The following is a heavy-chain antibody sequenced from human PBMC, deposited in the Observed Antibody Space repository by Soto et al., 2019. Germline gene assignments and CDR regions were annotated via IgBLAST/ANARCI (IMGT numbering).Heavy chain of an antibody. J-gene: IGHJ5*02. CDR3: ARDPGYCISTSCSNWFDP. D-gene: IGHD2-2*01. CDR1: GYTFTSYG. CDR2: ISVYNDNT. V-gene: IGHV1-18*01. Sequence: QVQLVQSGAEVKKPGASVKVSCKASGYTFTSYGITWVRQAPGQGLEWMGWISVYNDNTNYAQKLQGRVTMTTDTFTSTAYMELRSLRSDDTAVYYCARDPGYCISTSCSNWFDPWGQGTLVTVSS.